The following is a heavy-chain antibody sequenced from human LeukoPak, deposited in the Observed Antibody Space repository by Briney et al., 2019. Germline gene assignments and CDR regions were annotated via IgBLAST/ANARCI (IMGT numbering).Heavy chain of an antibody. CDR1: GFTFSSYS. J-gene: IGHJ3*02. CDR2: ISSSSSYI. Sequence: GGSLRLSCAASGFTFSSYSMNWVRKAPGKGLEWVSSISSSSSYIYYADSVKGRLTISRDNAKNSLYLQMNSLRAEDTAVYYCASDGDRSGYTFDIWGQGTMVTVSS. CDR3: ASDGDRSGYTFDI. V-gene: IGHV3-21*01. D-gene: IGHD3-22*01.